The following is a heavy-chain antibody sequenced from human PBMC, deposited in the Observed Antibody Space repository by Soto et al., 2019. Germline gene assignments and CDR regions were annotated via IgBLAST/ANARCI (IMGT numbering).Heavy chain of an antibody. CDR3: ARGSLVITAPPDY. V-gene: IGHV1-18*04. CDR2: ISAYNGNT. CDR1: GYTFTSYG. D-gene: IGHD1-20*01. J-gene: IGHJ4*02. Sequence: QVQVVQSGAEVKKPGASVKVSCNVSGYTFTSYGINWVRQAPGQGLEWMGWISAYNGNTIYAENLQGRVTMTTDTSTSTAYMELRGLTSDDTALHYCARGSLVITAPPDYWGQGTLVTVSS.